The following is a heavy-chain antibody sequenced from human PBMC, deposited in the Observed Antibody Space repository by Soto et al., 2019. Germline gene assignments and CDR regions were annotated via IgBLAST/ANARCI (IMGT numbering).Heavy chain of an antibody. V-gene: IGHV3-43*01. CDR1: GFTFDDYT. J-gene: IGHJ4*02. CDR3: AKEMNPFGGVIDPPNYFDY. D-gene: IGHD3-16*02. CDR2: ISWDGGST. Sequence: GGSLRLSCAASGFTFDDYTMHWVRQAPGKGLEWVSLISWDGGSTYYADSVKGRFTISRDNSKNSLYLQMNSLRTEDTALYYCAKEMNPFGGVIDPPNYFDYWGQGTLVTVSS.